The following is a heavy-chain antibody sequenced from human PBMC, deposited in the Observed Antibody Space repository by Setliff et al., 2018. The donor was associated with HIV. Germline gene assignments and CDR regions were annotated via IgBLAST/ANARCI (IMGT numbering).Heavy chain of an antibody. CDR1: GSTLTELS. J-gene: IGHJ1*01. V-gene: IGHV1-24*01. D-gene: IGHD6-13*01. Sequence: ASVKVSCKISGSTLTELSIHWVRHSPGTGLEWLSNFSPEAGETFYAQKFQGRLPLHEETSTDTAYMELSSLRSDDTAMYYCATDPGYSSTWYSESFQHWGQGTVVTVSS. CDR2: FSPEAGET. CDR3: ATDPGYSSTWYSESFQH.